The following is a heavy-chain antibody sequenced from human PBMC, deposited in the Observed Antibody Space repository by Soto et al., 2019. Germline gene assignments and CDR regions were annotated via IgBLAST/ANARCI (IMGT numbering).Heavy chain of an antibody. J-gene: IGHJ4*02. CDR2: INHSGST. CDR1: GGSFSGYY. CDR3: ARALRGRSRGDDY. Sequence: QVQLQQWGAGLLKPSETLSLTCAVYGGSFSGYYWSWIRQPPGKGLEWIGEINHSGSTNYNPSLKSRVTISVDTSKNQFSLKLSSVTAADTAVYYCARALRGRSRGDDYWGQGTLVTVSS. D-gene: IGHD3-16*01. V-gene: IGHV4-34*01.